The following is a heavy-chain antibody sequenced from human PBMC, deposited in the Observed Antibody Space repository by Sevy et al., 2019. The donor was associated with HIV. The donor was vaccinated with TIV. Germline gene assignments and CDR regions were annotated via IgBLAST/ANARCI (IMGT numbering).Heavy chain of an antibody. V-gene: IGHV3-48*03. J-gene: IGHJ6*02. CDR2: ISSSGSTI. CDR1: GFTFSSYE. D-gene: IGHD1-7*01. Sequence: GGSLRLSCAASGFTFSSYEMNWVRRAPGKGLEWVSYISSSGSTIYYADSVKGRFTISRDNAKNSLYLQMNSLRAEDTAVYYCARALTGTTGFYYYYGMDVWGQGTTVTVSS. CDR3: ARALTGTTGFYYYYGMDV.